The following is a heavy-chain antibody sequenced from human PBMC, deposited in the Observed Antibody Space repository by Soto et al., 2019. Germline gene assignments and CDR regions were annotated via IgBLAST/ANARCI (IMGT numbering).Heavy chain of an antibody. CDR1: GFTVSSNY. V-gene: IGHV3-53*01. J-gene: IGHJ4*02. CDR2: MYSGGTT. D-gene: IGHD5-18*01. CDR3: ARATSDRAMVFDY. Sequence: GGSLRLSCAASGFTVSSNYMTWVRQAPGKGLEWVSVMYSGGTTYYADSVKGRFTISRDNSKNTLYLQMNSLRAEDTAVYHCARATSDRAMVFDYWGQGTLVTSPQ.